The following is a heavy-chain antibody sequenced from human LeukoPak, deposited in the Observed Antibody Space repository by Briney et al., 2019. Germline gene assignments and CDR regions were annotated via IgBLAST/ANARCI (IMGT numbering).Heavy chain of an antibody. CDR1: GLTLSNSA. V-gene: IGHV3-23*01. D-gene: IGHD3-22*01. Sequence: GGSLRLSCAASGLTLSNSAMGWVRQAPGKGLEWVSVISRSGENTYYADSVKGRFTVSRDSSKNTLYVQMNSLRDEDTGVYYCAIMHGYYDGSGFWVQWGQGTLVTVSS. CDR3: AIMHGYYDGSGFWVQ. J-gene: IGHJ4*02. CDR2: ISRSGENT.